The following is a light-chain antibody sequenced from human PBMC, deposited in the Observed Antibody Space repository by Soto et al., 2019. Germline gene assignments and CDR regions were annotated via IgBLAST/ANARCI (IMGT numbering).Light chain of an antibody. CDR3: QHYEA. CDR2: GAS. V-gene: IGKV3-20*01. Sequence: EIVLTQSPGTLSLSPGESATLSCRASQSVASSYFAWYQQKPGQAPRLLIYGASSRATGIPDRFSGRGSGPDFTLTISRLEPEDFAVYYCQHYEAFGQGTKVEIK. J-gene: IGKJ2*01. CDR1: QSVASSY.